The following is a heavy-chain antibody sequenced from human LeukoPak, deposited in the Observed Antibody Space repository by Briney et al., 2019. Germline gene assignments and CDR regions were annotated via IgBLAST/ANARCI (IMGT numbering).Heavy chain of an antibody. CDR2: VHPSTGST. D-gene: IGHD6-19*01. J-gene: IGHJ6*02. CDR3: AREWGLRLAVNPKGMDV. V-gene: IGHV1-46*01. CDR1: GYTFTSYD. Sequence: ASVKVSNKASGYTFTSYDIHWVRQAPGQGLEWMRIVHPSTGSTSFTQKFQGRVTMTSDTSTRTVYMELSSLRSEDTAVYYCAREWGLRLAVNPKGMDVWGQGTTVIVSS.